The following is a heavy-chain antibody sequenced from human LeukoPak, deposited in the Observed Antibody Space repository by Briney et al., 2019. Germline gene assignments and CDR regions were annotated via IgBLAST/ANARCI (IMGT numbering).Heavy chain of an antibody. Sequence: GGSLRLSCAASGFTFSSYATHWVRQAPGKGLEWVAVISYDGSNKYYADSVKGRFTISRDNSKNTLYLQMNSLRAEDTAVYYCAKVDGSGSYYLPFDYWGQGTLVTVSS. V-gene: IGHV3-30*04. CDR3: AKVDGSGSYYLPFDY. D-gene: IGHD3-10*01. CDR1: GFTFSSYA. J-gene: IGHJ4*02. CDR2: ISYDGSNK.